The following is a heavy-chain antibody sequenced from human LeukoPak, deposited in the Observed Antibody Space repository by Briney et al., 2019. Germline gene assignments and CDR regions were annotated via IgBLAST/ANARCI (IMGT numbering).Heavy chain of an antibody. CDR3: ARIGYCSSTSCFPFDY. CDR1: GYSFTSYW. V-gene: IGHV5-51*01. D-gene: IGHD2-2*01. J-gene: IGHJ4*02. CDR2: IYPGDSDT. Sequence: GESLKISCQGSGYSFTSYWIGWVRQMPGKGLEWMGIIYPGDSDTRYSPSFQGQVTISADKSISTAYLQWSSLKASDTAMYYCARIGYCSSTSCFPFDYWGQGTLVTVSS.